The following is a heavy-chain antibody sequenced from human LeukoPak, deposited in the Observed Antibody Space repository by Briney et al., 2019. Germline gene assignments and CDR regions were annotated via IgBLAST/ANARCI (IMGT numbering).Heavy chain of an antibody. D-gene: IGHD6-25*01. V-gene: IGHV1-2*02. CDR3: ARQQRLPASWFDS. CDR2: IDANSGGT. Sequence: ASVKVSCKSSGYTFNVYYIHWVRQAPGQGLEWMGWIDANSGGTNYAQKFEGRVTMTRDTSITTAYIELTSLTSDDTAVYFCARQQRLPASWFDSWGQGTRVIVSS. J-gene: IGHJ5*01. CDR1: GYTFNVYY.